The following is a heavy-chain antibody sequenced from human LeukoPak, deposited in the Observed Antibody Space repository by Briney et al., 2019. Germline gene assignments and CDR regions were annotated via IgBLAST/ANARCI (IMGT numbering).Heavy chain of an antibody. Sequence: GGSLRLSRAASRFTFSSYGMGWVRQGPGKGLEWVSAISGSGGATYYADSVKGRFTISRDNSKNTLYLQMNSLRAEDTAVYYCAKEGFTMDFDYWGQGTLVTVSS. V-gene: IGHV3-23*01. D-gene: IGHD3-10*01. CDR3: AKEGFTMDFDY. CDR1: RFTFSSYG. CDR2: ISGSGGAT. J-gene: IGHJ4*02.